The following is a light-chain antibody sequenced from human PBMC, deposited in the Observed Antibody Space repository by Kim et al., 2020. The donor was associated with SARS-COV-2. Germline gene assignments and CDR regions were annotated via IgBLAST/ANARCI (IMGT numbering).Light chain of an antibody. V-gene: IGLV7-46*01. Sequence: PGGTVTLTCGSSAGAVGRGQYPYWLQQKPGLAPRTLIYDTTKKHSLTPARFSGSILGDKAALTLSGALPEDEADYYCLLSYANFAVFGGGTQLTVL. CDR3: LLSYANFAV. CDR1: AGAVGRGQY. CDR2: DTT. J-gene: IGLJ2*01.